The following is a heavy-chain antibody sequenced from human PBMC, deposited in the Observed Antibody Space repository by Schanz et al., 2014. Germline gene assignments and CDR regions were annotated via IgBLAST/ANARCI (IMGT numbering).Heavy chain of an antibody. CDR3: ARRDNYLSAFDI. CDR2: IYYTGTT. V-gene: IGHV4-39*01. D-gene: IGHD4-4*01. J-gene: IGHJ3*02. Sequence: VQLQESGPGLVRPSQTLSLTCTVSGDSISSGSYYWSWIRQHPGKGLEWIGNIYYTGTTYYNPSLKSRVSISGEPSNNQSPRNLPSVTAADTAVFYCARRDNYLSAFDIWGQGTMVTVSS. CDR1: GDSISSGSYY.